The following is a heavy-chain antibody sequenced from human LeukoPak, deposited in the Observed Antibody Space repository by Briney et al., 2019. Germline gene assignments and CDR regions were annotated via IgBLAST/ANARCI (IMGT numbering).Heavy chain of an antibody. CDR1: GLTFSSYV. CDR3: ARRGYCGGGTCNRNFEF. D-gene: IGHD2-15*01. Sequence: PGGSLRLSCAASGLTFSSYVMSWVRQAPGKGLEWVSTITGSGGNTYYADSVKGRFTISRDNPKNTLHLQMNSLSAEDTALYYCARRGYCGGGTCNRNFEFWGQGTLVTVSS. V-gene: IGHV3-23*01. CDR2: ITGSGGNT. J-gene: IGHJ4*02.